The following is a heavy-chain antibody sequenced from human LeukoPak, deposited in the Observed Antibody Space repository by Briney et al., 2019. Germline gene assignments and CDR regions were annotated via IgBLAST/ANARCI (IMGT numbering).Heavy chain of an antibody. J-gene: IGHJ4*02. CDR3: ARGRDGYLFDY. Sequence: SQTLSLTCTVSGGSISSYYWTWIRQPPGKGLEWIGYIFYSGSTNYNPSLKSRVSISVDTSKNEFSLRLSSVTAAATAVYYCARGRDGYLFDYWGQGTLVTVSS. V-gene: IGHV4-59*01. CDR1: GGSISSYY. D-gene: IGHD5-24*01. CDR2: IFYSGST.